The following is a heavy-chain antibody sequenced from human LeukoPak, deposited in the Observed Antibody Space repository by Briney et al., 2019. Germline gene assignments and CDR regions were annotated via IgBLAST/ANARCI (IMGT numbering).Heavy chain of an antibody. J-gene: IGHJ4*02. D-gene: IGHD4/OR15-4a*01. CDR3: ARDRYGDYFDY. Sequence: GGSLRLSCSASGFTFSSYWMSWVRQAPGKGLEWVANIKQDGSEKYYVDSVKGRFTISRDNAKNSLYLQMNSLRAEDTAVYYCARDRYGDYFDYWGQGTLVTVSS. CDR2: IKQDGSEK. V-gene: IGHV3-7*01. CDR1: GFTFSSYW.